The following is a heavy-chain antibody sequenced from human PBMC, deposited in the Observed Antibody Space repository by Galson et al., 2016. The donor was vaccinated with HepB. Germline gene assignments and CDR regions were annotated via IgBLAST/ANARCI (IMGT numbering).Heavy chain of an antibody. V-gene: IGHV4-34*01. D-gene: IGHD2-15*01. Sequence: SETLSLTCTVNGGSLSAYYWNWIRQSPGKGLEWIGEVNPSGATDYNPSLKSRVTISVDTSKKQFSLNLNSVTAADTAVYYCATGYCSGGSCYSGALDIWGQGTMVTVA. CDR3: ATGYCSGGSCYSGALDI. J-gene: IGHJ3*02. CDR2: VNPSGAT. CDR1: GGSLSAYY.